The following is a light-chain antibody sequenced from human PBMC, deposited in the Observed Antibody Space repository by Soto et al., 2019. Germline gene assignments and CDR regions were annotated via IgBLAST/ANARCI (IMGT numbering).Light chain of an antibody. Sequence: QSVLTQPRSVSGSPGQSVTISCTGTSSDVGGYNYVSWYQQHPGKAPKLMIYDVSKRPSGVPDRFSGSKSGNTASLTISGLQAEDEAGYYCCSYADNYVFGTGTKVTVL. CDR1: SSDVGGYNY. J-gene: IGLJ1*01. CDR3: CSYADNYV. V-gene: IGLV2-11*01. CDR2: DVS.